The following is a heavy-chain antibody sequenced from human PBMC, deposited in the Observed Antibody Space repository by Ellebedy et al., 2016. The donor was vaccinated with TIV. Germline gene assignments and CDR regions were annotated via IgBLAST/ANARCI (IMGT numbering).Heavy chain of an antibody. CDR2: ISDSGTIT. V-gene: IGHV3-23*01. D-gene: IGHD3-9*01. Sequence: PGGSLRLSCAASGFTFGSCAMSWVRQAPGRGLEWVAAISDSGTITYYADSVKGRLTISRDNSKNTLYLQMNSLRAEDTALYYCATHYDILPGQYRDFNYWGQGTLVTVSS. CDR1: GFTFGSCA. CDR3: ATHYDILPGQYRDFNY. J-gene: IGHJ4*02.